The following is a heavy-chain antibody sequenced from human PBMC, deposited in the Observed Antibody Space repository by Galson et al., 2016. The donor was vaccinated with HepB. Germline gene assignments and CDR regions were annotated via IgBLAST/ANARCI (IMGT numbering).Heavy chain of an antibody. J-gene: IGHJ3*02. V-gene: IGHV3-30*03. Sequence: SLRLSCAASGFSFNNYGMHWVRQAPGKGLEWVAVISYDGGNKYYADSVKGRFTIPRDNSKNTLFLQMNSLRTEDTAVYCCARLPGAAAATSDSFDIWGQGTMVTVS. CDR1: GFSFNNYG. CDR3: ARLPGAAAATSDSFDI. CDR2: ISYDGGNK. D-gene: IGHD6-13*01.